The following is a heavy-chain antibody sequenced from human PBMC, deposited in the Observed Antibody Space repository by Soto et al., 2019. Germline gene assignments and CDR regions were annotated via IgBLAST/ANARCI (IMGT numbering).Heavy chain of an antibody. V-gene: IGHV1-18*04. D-gene: IGHD6-19*01. CDR2: INTYNGNT. J-gene: IGHJ6*02. CDR3: ARGDIAVADDYYYYGLDV. Sequence: RASVKVSCKASGYTFTSYGITWVRQAPGQGLEWMGWINTYNGNTNYARKLQGRITMTKDTSTSTAYMELRSLRSDDTAVYYRARGDIAVADDYYYYGLDVWGQGTTVTVSS. CDR1: GYTFTSYG.